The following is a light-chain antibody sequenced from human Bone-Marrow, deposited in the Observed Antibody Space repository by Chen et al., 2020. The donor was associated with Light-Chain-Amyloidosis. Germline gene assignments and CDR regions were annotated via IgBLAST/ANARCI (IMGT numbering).Light chain of an antibody. Sequence: QLVLTQSPSASASLGASVKLTCTLSSEHSAYAIAWHQQQPEKGPRFLMKVDGDGSHIKGDGIPDRFSGSRSGAERYLTISSLQSEDEAVYYCQTWGTGIRVFGRGTKLTVL. CDR1: SEHSAYA. CDR3: QTWGTGIRV. V-gene: IGLV4-69*01. J-gene: IGLJ2*01. CDR2: VDGDGSH.